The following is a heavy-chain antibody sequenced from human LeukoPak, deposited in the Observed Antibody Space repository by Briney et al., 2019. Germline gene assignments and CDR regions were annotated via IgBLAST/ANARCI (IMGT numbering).Heavy chain of an antibody. CDR1: GGSISSSRYY. CDR2: IYYSGST. CDR3: ATFMITFGGPRGYFDY. D-gene: IGHD3-16*01. Sequence: SETLSLTCTVSGGSISSSRYYWGWIRQPPGKGLEWIGSIYYSGSTYYNPSLKSRVTISVDTSKNQFSLKLSSVTAADTAVYYCATFMITFGGPRGYFDYWGQGTLVTVSS. V-gene: IGHV4-39*07. J-gene: IGHJ4*02.